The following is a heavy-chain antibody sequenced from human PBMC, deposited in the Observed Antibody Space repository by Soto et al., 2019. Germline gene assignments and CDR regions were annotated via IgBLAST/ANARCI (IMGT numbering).Heavy chain of an antibody. Sequence: QVQLVQSGAEVKKPGASVKVSCKTSGYTFTDYYVHWVRQAPGHGLEWMGWINPDNGGTNYAPKFQDWVTLTRDTAITKTLLSLSRLKSDDTAAYYCARGRKTTATVGGDFDPWGQGTLVSVSS. CDR2: INPDNGGT. CDR3: ARGRKTTATVGGDFDP. D-gene: IGHD4-4*01. V-gene: IGHV1-2*04. CDR1: GYTFTDYY. J-gene: IGHJ5*02.